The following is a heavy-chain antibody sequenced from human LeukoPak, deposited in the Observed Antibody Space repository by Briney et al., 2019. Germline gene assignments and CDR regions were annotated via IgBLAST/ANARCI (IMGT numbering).Heavy chain of an antibody. D-gene: IGHD5-24*01. CDR1: GYSINSGYY. CDR2: INHSGST. CDR3: AGGRDGYNTDAFDI. J-gene: IGHJ3*02. Sequence: PSETLSLTCTVSGYSINSGYYWSWIRQPPGKGLEWIGEINHSGSTNYNPSLKSRVTISVDTSKNQFSLKLSSVAAADTAVYYCAGGRDGYNTDAFDIWGQGTMVTVSS. V-gene: IGHV4-34*01.